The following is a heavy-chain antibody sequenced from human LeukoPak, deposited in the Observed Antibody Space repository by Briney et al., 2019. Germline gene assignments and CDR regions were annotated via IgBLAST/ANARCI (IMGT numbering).Heavy chain of an antibody. J-gene: IGHJ3*02. V-gene: IGHV3-30*18. CDR1: GFAFSSYG. Sequence: GGSLRLSCAASGFAFSSYGMHWVRQAPGKGLEWVAVISYDGSNKYYADSVKGRFTISRDNSKNTLYLQMNSLRAEDTAVYYCAKGQGIRWGAFDIWGQGTMVTVSS. CDR2: ISYDGSNK. D-gene: IGHD3-16*01. CDR3: AKGQGIRWGAFDI.